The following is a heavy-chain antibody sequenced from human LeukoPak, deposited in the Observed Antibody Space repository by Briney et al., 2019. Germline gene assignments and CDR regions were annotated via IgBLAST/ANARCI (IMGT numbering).Heavy chain of an antibody. Sequence: GGSQRLSCAASGFTFSIYAMSWVRQAPGKGLEWVAAISGVDGSTYYADSVKGRFTISRDISKNTLYLQMNSLRAEDTAVYYCAKVGRLTDFDYWGQGTLVTVSS. V-gene: IGHV3-23*01. CDR2: ISGVDGST. J-gene: IGHJ4*02. CDR3: AKVGRLTDFDY. CDR1: GFTFSIYA. D-gene: IGHD7-27*01.